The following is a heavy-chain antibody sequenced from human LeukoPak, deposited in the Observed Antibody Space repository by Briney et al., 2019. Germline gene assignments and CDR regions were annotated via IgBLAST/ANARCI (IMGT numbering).Heavy chain of an antibody. V-gene: IGHV4-34*01. CDR2: INHSGST. CDR1: GGSFSGYY. D-gene: IGHD6-19*01. CDR3: ARGQGSGWYKTNWFDP. Sequence: PSETLSLTCAVYGGSFSGYYWSWIRQPPGKGLEWIGEINHSGSTNYNPPLKSRVTISVDTSKNQFSLKLSSVTAADTAVYYCARGQGSGWYKTNWFDPWGQGTLVTVSS. J-gene: IGHJ5*02.